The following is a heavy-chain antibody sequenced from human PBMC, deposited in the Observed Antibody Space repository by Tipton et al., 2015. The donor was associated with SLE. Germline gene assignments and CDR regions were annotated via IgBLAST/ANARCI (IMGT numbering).Heavy chain of an antibody. Sequence: LRLSCTVSGGPISSPVYYWGWIRQSPGKRLEWIGSVDYSGDTYSNPSLKSRVTISVDTSKNQFSLRLGSVTAADTAVFYCARQGGLDAFDIWGQGTMVTVSS. CDR1: GGPISSPVYY. CDR3: ARQGGLDAFDI. V-gene: IGHV4-39*01. J-gene: IGHJ3*02. D-gene: IGHD2-15*01. CDR2: VDYSGDT.